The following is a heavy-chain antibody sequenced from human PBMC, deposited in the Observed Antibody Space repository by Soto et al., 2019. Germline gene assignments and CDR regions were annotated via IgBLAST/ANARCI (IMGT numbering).Heavy chain of an antibody. CDR3: ASPNYDSSGYLPYY. D-gene: IGHD3-22*01. V-gene: IGHV1-69*01. J-gene: IGHJ4*02. CDR1: GGTFSSYA. CDR2: IIPIFGTA. Sequence: QVQLVQSGAEVKKPGSSVKVSCKASGGTFSSYAISWVRQAPVQGLEWMGGIIPIFGTANYAQKFQGRVTITADESTSTAYMELSSLRSEDTAVYYCASPNYDSSGYLPYYWGQGTLVTVSS.